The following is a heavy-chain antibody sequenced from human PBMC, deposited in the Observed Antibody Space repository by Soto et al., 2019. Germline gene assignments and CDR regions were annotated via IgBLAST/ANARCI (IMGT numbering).Heavy chain of an antibody. V-gene: IGHV3-33*01. CDR1: GFTFSSYG. Sequence: GGSLRLSCAASGFTFSSYGMHWVRQAPGKGLEWVAVIWYDGSNKYYADSVKGRFTISRDNSKNTLYLQMNSLRAEDTAVYYCARDLSTITMIVVARRDWFDPWGQGTLVTVSS. CDR3: ARDLSTITMIVVARRDWFDP. J-gene: IGHJ5*02. CDR2: IWYDGSNK. D-gene: IGHD3-22*01.